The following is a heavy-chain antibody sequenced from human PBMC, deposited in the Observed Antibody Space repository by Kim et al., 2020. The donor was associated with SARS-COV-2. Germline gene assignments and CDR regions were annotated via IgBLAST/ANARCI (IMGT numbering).Heavy chain of an antibody. J-gene: IGHJ5*02. D-gene: IGHD3-22*01. V-gene: IGHV3-53*01. CDR2: IYSGGST. Sequence: GGSLRLSCAASGFTVSSNYMSWVRQAPGKGLEWVSVIYSGGSTYYADSVKGRFTISRDNSKNTLYLQMNSLRAEDTAVYYCARGGGDYYDSSGYYLPGDRWFDPWGQGTLVTVSS. CDR3: ARGGGDYYDSSGYYLPGDRWFDP. CDR1: GFTVSSNY.